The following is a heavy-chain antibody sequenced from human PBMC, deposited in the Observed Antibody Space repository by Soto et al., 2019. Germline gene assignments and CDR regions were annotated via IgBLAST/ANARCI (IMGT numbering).Heavy chain of an antibody. CDR3: ARDQSHDFWSGYFDTQPYWYFDL. CDR1: GFTFSSYS. Sequence: GGSLRLSCAASGFTFSSYSMNWVRQAPGKGLEWVSSISSSSSYIYYADSVKGRFTISRDKAKNSLYLQMNSLRAEDTAVYYCARDQSHDFWSGYFDTQPYWYFDLWGRGTLVTVSS. J-gene: IGHJ2*01. V-gene: IGHV3-21*01. D-gene: IGHD3-3*01. CDR2: ISSSSSYI.